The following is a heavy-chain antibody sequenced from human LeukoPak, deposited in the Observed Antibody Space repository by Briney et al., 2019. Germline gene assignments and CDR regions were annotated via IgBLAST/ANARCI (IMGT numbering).Heavy chain of an antibody. J-gene: IGHJ6*03. CDR3: PRGPTDDYDLWTSSLYYYMDV. D-gene: IGHD3-3*01. CDR2: IIPIFGTA. V-gene: IGHV1-69*05. CDR1: GGTFSSYA. Sequence: GASVKVSCKASGGTFSSYAISWVRQAPGQGLEWMGRIIPIFGTANYAQKFQGRVTITTDESTSTAYMELSSLRSEDTAVYYCPRGPTDDYDLWTSSLYYYMDVWGKGTTVTVSS.